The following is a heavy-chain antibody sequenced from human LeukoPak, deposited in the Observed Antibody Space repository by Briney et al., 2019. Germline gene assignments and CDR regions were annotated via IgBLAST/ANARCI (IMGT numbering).Heavy chain of an antibody. CDR3: AKAIGAAPNYYYGMDV. J-gene: IGHJ6*02. CDR2: ISWNSGSI. CDR1: GFTFDDYA. D-gene: IGHD2-15*01. V-gene: IGHV3-9*01. Sequence: GGSLRLSCAASGFTFDDYAMHWVRQAPGKGLEWVSGISWNSGSIGYADSVKGRFTISRDNAKNSLYLQMNSLRAEDTALYYCAKAIGAAPNYYYGMDVWGQGTTVTVSS.